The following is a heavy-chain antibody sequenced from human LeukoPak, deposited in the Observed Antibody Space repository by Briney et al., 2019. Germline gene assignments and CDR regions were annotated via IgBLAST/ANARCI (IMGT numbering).Heavy chain of an antibody. CDR3: TTVRRFGESTFDY. Sequence: GGSLGLSCAASGFTFSNAWMSWVRQAPGKGLEWVGRIKSKTDGGTTDYAAPVKGRFTISRDDSKNTLYLQMNSLKTEDTAVYYCTTVRRFGESTFDYWGQGTLVTVSS. J-gene: IGHJ4*02. V-gene: IGHV3-15*01. CDR2: IKSKTDGGTT. CDR1: GFTFSNAW. D-gene: IGHD3-10*01.